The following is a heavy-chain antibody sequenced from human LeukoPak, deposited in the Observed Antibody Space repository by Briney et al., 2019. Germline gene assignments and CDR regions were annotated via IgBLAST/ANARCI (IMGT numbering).Heavy chain of an antibody. CDR2: ISPTGSTT. Sequence: GGSLRLSCTASGFSFSGHWMHWARQLPGKGLVWASRISPTGSTTSYADSVKGRFTVSRHNAKNTLYLQVNNLRAEDTAVYYCARGPNSNWSGLDFWGQGTLLTVSS. J-gene: IGHJ4*02. D-gene: IGHD6-6*01. CDR3: ARGPNSNWSGLDF. V-gene: IGHV3-74*01. CDR1: GFSFSGHW.